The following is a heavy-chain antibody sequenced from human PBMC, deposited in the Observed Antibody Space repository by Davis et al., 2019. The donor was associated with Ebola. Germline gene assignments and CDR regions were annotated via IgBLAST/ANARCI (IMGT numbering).Heavy chain of an antibody. CDR3: AREVGATDY. Sequence: SETLSLTCAVYGGSFSGYYWSWIRQPPGKGLEWIGEINHSGSTYYNPSLKSRVTISVDTSKNQFSLKLSSVTAADTAVYYCAREVGATDYWGQGTLVTVSS. CDR2: INHSGST. D-gene: IGHD1-26*01. CDR1: GGSFSGYY. V-gene: IGHV4-34*01. J-gene: IGHJ4*02.